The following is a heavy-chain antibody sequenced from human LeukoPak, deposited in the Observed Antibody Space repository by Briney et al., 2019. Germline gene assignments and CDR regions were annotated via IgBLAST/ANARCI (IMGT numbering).Heavy chain of an antibody. CDR2: FDPEDGET. J-gene: IGHJ3*02. D-gene: IGHD3-9*01. CDR1: GYTLTELS. Sequence: ASVKVSCKVSGYTLTELSMHWVRQAPGKGLEWMGGFDPEDGETIYAQKFQGRVTMNEDTSTDTAYMELSSLRSEDTAVYYCARWPLTGRGSAFDIWGQGTMVTVSS. CDR3: ARWPLTGRGSAFDI. V-gene: IGHV1-24*01.